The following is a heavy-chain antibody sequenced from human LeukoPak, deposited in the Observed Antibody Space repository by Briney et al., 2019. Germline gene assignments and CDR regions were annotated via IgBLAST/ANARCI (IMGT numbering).Heavy chain of an antibody. D-gene: IGHD4-23*01. CDR3: ARIHYGGNSGWFDP. CDR1: GGSISSYY. CDR2: IYYSGST. V-gene: IGHV4-59*01. J-gene: IGHJ5*02. Sequence: PSETLSLTCIVSGGSISSYYWSWIRQPPGKGLEWIGYIYYSGSTNYNPSLKSRVTISVDTSKNQFSLKLSSVTAADTAVYYCARIHYGGNSGWFDPWGQGTLVTVSS.